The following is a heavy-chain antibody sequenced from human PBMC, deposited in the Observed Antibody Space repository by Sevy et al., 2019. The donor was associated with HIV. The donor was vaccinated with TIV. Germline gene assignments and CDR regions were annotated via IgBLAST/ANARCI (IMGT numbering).Heavy chain of an antibody. CDR3: ARRYFDL. J-gene: IGHJ4*02. CDR1: GFTFSSSW. Sequence: GGSLRLSCKASGFTFSSSWMQWVRQAPGKGLEWVANIRQDGNEIYYGDSVKGWFTISRDNAKNALYLQMDGLRAEDTGLYYCARRYFDLWGQGTLVTVSS. CDR2: IRQDGNEI. V-gene: IGHV3-7*01.